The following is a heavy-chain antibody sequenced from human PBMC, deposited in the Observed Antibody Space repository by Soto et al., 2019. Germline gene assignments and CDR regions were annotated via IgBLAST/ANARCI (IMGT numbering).Heavy chain of an antibody. CDR2: ISTYNGNT. J-gene: IGHJ4*02. D-gene: IGHD5-18*01. CDR3: ARDYSYGIFGY. V-gene: IGHV1-18*01. Sequence: QVQLLQSGAEVKKPGASVKVSCKASGYNFTSYGISWVRQAPGQGLEWMGWISTYNGNTNSAQKFQGRVTMTTDTSTSIAYMELRSLRSDDTAVYYCARDYSYGIFGYWGQGTLVTVSS. CDR1: GYNFTSYG.